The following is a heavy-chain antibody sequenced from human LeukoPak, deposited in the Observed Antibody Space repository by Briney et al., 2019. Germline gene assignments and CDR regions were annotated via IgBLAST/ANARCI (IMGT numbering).Heavy chain of an antibody. CDR1: GGFISSYY. CDR2: IYYSGST. CDR3: ARISGSYLADAFDI. Sequence: PSETLSLTCTVSGGFISSYYWSWIRQPPGKGLEWIGYIYYSGSTNYNPSLKSRVTISVDTSKNQFSLKLSSVTAADTAVYYCARISGSYLADAFDIWGQGTMVTVSS. D-gene: IGHD1-26*01. V-gene: IGHV4-59*01. J-gene: IGHJ3*02.